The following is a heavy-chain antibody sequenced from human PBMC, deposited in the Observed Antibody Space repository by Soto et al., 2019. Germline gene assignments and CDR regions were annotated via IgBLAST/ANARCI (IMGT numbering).Heavy chain of an antibody. V-gene: IGHV4-59*01. D-gene: IGHD3-10*01. CDR1: GGSISSYY. Sequence: SETLSLTCTVSGGSISSYYWSWIRQPPGKGLEWIGYIYYSGSTNYNPSLKSRVTISVDTSKNQFSLKLSSVTAADTAVYYCARGDGSGGYNWFDPWGQGTLVTVSS. CDR3: ARGDGSGGYNWFDP. CDR2: IYYSGST. J-gene: IGHJ5*02.